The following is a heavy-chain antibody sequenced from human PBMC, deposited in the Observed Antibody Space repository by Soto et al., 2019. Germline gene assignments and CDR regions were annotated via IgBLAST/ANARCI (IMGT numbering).Heavy chain of an antibody. D-gene: IGHD3-22*01. Sequence: SEPLSLTCAVYGGSFSGYYWSWIRQPPGRGLEWIGEINHSGSTNYNPSLKSRVTISVDTSKNQFSLKLSSVTAADTAVYYCARGEVVVITYSDAFDIWGQGTMVTVSS. CDR2: INHSGST. J-gene: IGHJ3*02. V-gene: IGHV4-34*01. CDR3: ARGEVVVITYSDAFDI. CDR1: GGSFSGYY.